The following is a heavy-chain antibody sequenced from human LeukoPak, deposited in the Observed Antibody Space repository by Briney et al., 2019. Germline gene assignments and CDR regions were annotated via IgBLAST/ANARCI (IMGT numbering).Heavy chain of an antibody. V-gene: IGHV3-23*01. D-gene: IGHD3-22*01. Sequence: AGTLTLTCAVSGVTLSNYGMSWVRQAPGKGLEWVAGISDSGGTTNYADSVKGRFTISRDNPKNTLYLKMNSLRAEDTAVYFCAKRGVVIRVILVGFHKEAYYFDSWGQGALVTVSS. CDR3: AKRGVVIRVILVGFHKEAYYFDS. J-gene: IGHJ4*02. CDR1: GVTLSNYG. CDR2: ISDSGGTT.